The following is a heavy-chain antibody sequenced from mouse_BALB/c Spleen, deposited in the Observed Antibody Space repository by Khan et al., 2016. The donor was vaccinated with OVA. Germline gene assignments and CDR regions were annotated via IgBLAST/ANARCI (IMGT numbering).Heavy chain of an antibody. J-gene: IGHJ1*01. V-gene: IGHV9-1*02. Sequence: QIQLVQSGPELKKPGETVKISCKASGYTFTNYGMNWVKQAPGKGLKWMGWIHTYTGEPTYTDDFKGRFAFSLATSASTAYLQINNLKNEDMATYVGSRGASYWYFDVWGAGTPVTVSA. CDR2: IHTYTGEP. CDR1: GYTFTNYG. CDR3: SRGASYWYFDV.